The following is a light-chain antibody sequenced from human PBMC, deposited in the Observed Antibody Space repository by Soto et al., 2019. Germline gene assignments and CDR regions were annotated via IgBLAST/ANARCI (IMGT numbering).Light chain of an antibody. V-gene: IGLV2-8*01. CDR3: SSYVGNNNLV. J-gene: IGLJ2*01. CDR2: EVN. Sequence: QSALTQPPSASGSPGQSVTISCTGTSSDVGAYNYVSWYQQHPGKAPKLMIYEVNKRPSRVPDRFSGSKSGNTASLPVSGLQPEDEADYFCSSYVGNNNLVFGGGTKLTVL. CDR1: SSDVGAYNY.